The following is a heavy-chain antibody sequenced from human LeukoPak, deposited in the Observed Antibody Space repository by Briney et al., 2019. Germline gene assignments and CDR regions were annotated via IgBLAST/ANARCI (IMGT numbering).Heavy chain of an antibody. CDR1: GGSISSYY. J-gene: IGHJ4*02. D-gene: IGHD5-12*01. CDR3: ARAYSGYDAIFDY. CDR2: IYYSGST. Sequence: SETLSLTCTVSGGSISSYYWSWIWQPPGKGLEWIGYIYYSGSTNYNPSLKSRVTISVDTSKNQFSLKLSSVTAADTAVYYCARAYSGYDAIFDYWGQGTLVTVSS. V-gene: IGHV4-59*08.